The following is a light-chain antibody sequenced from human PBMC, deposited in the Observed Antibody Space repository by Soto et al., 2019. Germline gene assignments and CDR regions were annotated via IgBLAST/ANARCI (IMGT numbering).Light chain of an antibody. V-gene: IGKV1-39*01. Sequence: DIQMTQSPSSLSASVGDRVTITCRASQSVTSSLNWYQQKPGKAPKFLIYATSNLQNGVPSRFSGSGSGTEFTLTISSLQPEDFATYYCQQSYGTPRTFGQGTKGEIK. J-gene: IGKJ1*01. CDR2: ATS. CDR3: QQSYGTPRT. CDR1: QSVTSS.